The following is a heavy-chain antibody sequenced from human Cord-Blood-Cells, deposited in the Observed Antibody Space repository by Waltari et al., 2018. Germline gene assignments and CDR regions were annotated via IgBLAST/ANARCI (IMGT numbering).Heavy chain of an antibody. J-gene: IGHJ3*02. CDR3: ASRSGDGSGSYYDAFDI. CDR2: IYHSGST. V-gene: IGHV4-4*02. D-gene: IGHD3-10*01. CDR1: GGSISSSNW. Sequence: QVQLQESGPGLVKPSGTLSLTCAVSGGSISSSNWWSWVRPPPGKGLEWIGEIYHSGSTNYNPSLKSRVTISVDKSKNQFSLKLSSVTAADTAVYYCASRSGDGSGSYYDAFDIWGQGTMVTVSS.